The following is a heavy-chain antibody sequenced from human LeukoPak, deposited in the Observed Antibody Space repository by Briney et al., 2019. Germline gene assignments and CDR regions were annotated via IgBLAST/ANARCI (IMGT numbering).Heavy chain of an antibody. V-gene: IGHV1-46*01. CDR3: ARGPPPVGATPSDY. J-gene: IGHJ4*02. CDR1: GYTFTSYF. D-gene: IGHD1-26*01. CDR2: INPSGGST. Sequence: ASVKVSCKASGYTFTSYFMNWVRQAPGQGLEWMGVINPSGGSTSYAQKFQGRVTMTRDMSTSTVYMELSSLRSEDTAVYYCARGPPPVGATPSDYWGQGTLVTVSS.